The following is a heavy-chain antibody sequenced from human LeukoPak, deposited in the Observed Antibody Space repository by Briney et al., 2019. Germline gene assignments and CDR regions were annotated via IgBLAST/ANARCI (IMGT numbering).Heavy chain of an antibody. Sequence: PGGSLRLSCAASGFTFSDNYMTWVRQAPGKVLEWLSYISGNGGVIQYADSVKGRFTISRDNAKNLLYLQMDSLRAEDTAVYYCARAGLVYYFDYWGQGTLVTVSS. CDR1: GFTFSDNY. CDR3: ARAGLVYYFDY. V-gene: IGHV3-11*01. D-gene: IGHD3/OR15-3a*01. CDR2: ISGNGGVI. J-gene: IGHJ4*02.